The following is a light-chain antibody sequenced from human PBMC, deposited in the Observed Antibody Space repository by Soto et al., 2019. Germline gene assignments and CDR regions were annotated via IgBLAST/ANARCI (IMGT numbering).Light chain of an antibody. Sequence: QSVLTRPPSASGTPGQRVTISCSGSNSNIGNKYVYWYQQLPGTAPKLLMYRNNHRPSGVPDRFSGSKSGTSASLAISGLRSEDEADYYCAAWDDGVGGPAFGGGTQMTVL. CDR1: NSNIGNKY. V-gene: IGLV1-47*01. CDR2: RNN. J-gene: IGLJ3*02. CDR3: AAWDDGVGGPA.